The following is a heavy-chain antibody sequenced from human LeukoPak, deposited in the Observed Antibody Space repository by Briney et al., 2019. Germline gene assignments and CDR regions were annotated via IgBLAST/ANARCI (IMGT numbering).Heavy chain of an antibody. CDR3: ARVEGLLWFGEFGDV. J-gene: IGHJ6*02. CDR2: ISAYNGNT. Sequence: ASVKVSCKASGYTFTSYGISWVRQAPGQGLEWMGWISAYNGNTNYAQKLQGRVTMTTDTSTSTAYMELRSLRSDDTAVYYCARVEGLLWFGEFGDVWGQGTTVTVSS. V-gene: IGHV1-18*01. CDR1: GYTFTSYG. D-gene: IGHD3-10*01.